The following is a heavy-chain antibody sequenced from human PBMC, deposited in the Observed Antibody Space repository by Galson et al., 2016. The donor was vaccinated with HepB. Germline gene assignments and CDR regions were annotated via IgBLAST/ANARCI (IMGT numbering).Heavy chain of an antibody. J-gene: IGHJ4*02. V-gene: IGHV6-1*01. CDR1: GDSVSSNSAN. CDR3: TRSSPFHTGTFDF. D-gene: IGHD1-26*01. Sequence: CAISGDSVSSNSANWHWIRQSPSRGLEWLGRTYYKSNWYYDYAVSVKSRITINPDTSKNQFSLQLNSVTPEDTAVYYCTRSSPFHTGTFDFWGQGTLVTVSS. CDR2: TYYKSNWYY.